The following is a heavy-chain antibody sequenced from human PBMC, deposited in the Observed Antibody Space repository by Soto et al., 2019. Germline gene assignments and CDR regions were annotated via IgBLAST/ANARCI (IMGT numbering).Heavy chain of an antibody. D-gene: IGHD5-12*01. Sequence: QVHLQESGPGLVKPSQTLSLTCTVSGDSVSSGDYYWSWIRQYPGRGLEYIGYIVYTESTYYNPSIKSLVVISIDRSKNQFSLMLSSVTAADTAVYYCAREVAATTHFDYWGQGTLVTV. CDR1: GDSVSSGDYY. CDR2: IVYTEST. J-gene: IGHJ4*02. V-gene: IGHV4-31*01. CDR3: AREVAATTHFDY.